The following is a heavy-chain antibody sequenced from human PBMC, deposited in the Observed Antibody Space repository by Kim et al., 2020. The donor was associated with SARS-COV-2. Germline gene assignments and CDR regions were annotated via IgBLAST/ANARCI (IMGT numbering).Heavy chain of an antibody. V-gene: IGHV4-39*01. CDR3: ARHALRSITMVRGVIGYGMDV. Sequence: SETLSLTCTVSGGSISSSSYYWSWIRQPPGKGLEWIGSIYYSGSTYYNPSLKSRVTISVDTSKNQYSLKLSSVTAADTAVYYCARHALRSITMVRGVIGYGMDVWGQGTTVTVSS. D-gene: IGHD3-10*01. CDR2: IYYSGST. J-gene: IGHJ6*02. CDR1: GGSISSSSYY.